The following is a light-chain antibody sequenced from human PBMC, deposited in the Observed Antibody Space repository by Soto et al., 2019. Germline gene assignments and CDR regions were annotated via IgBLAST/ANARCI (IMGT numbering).Light chain of an antibody. CDR3: SSYTSSSTYV. Sequence: QSALTQPASVSGSPGQSVTISCAGTSSDVGGYNFVSWYQQHPGKAPQLMIYHVSSRPSGVSNRFSASKSGNTASLTISGLQAEDEADYYCSSYTSSSTYVFGTGTKVTVL. V-gene: IGLV2-14*03. CDR1: SSDVGGYNF. J-gene: IGLJ1*01. CDR2: HVS.